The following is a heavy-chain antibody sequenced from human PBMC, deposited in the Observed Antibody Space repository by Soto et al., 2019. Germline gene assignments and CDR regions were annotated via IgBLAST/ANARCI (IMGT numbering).Heavy chain of an antibody. CDR1: GFTVSSNY. D-gene: IGHD3-3*01. V-gene: IGHV3-66*01. CDR3: AREEGRITIFGVVSRTYMDV. J-gene: IGHJ6*03. CDR2: IYSGGST. Sequence: GGSLRLSCAASGFTVSSNYMSWVRQAPGKGLERVSVIYSGGSTYYADSVKGRFTISRDNSKNTLYLQMNSLRAEDTAVYYCAREEGRITIFGVVSRTYMDVWGKGTTVTVSS.